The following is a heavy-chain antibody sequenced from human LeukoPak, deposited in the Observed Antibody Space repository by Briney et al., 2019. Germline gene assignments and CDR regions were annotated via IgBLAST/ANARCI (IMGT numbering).Heavy chain of an antibody. CDR3: ARGLVYCSGGSCYSVRPDY. CDR2: INHSGST. CDR1: GGSFSGYY. V-gene: IGHV4-34*01. Sequence: SETLSLTCAVYGGSFSGYYWSWIRQPPGKGLEWIGEINHSGSTNYNPSLKSRVTISVDTSKNQFSLKLSSVTAADTAVYYCARGLVYCSGGSCYSVRPDYWGQGTLVTVSS. D-gene: IGHD2-15*01. J-gene: IGHJ4*02.